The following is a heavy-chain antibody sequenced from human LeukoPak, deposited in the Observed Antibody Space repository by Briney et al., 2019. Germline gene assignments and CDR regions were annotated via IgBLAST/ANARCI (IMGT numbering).Heavy chain of an antibody. V-gene: IGHV3-7*01. CDR2: IKQDGSQK. CDR1: GFTFSTYW. CDR3: GREKSGSNAAFDY. Sequence: GGSLRLSCAVSGFTFSTYWMSWVRQAPGKGLEWVANIKQDGSQKYYVHSVKGRFTISRDNAKNSLYLQMNSLRAEDTAVYYCGREKSGSNAAFDYWGQGTLVTVSS. D-gene: IGHD1-26*01. J-gene: IGHJ4*02.